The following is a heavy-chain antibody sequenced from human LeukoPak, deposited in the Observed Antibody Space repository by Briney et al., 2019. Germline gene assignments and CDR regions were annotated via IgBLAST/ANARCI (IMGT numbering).Heavy chain of an antibody. CDR3: ARGEPVS. CDR2: LYSGGST. V-gene: IGHV3-53*01. J-gene: IGHJ5*02. CDR1: GLTVSTNY. Sequence: PGGSLRLSCAASGLTVSTNYMTWVRQAPGKGLEWDSVLYSGGSTYYADSVKGRFTISRDNSKNTLYLQMNSLRVEDTAMYYCARGEPVSWGQGTLVTVSS.